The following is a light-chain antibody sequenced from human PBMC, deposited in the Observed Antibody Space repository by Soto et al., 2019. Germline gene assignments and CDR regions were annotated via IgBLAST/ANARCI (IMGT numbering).Light chain of an antibody. V-gene: IGKV1-5*03. CDR2: KAS. CDR3: QQYDVYST. Sequence: DIQMTQSPSTLSASVGGTVTITCRASRSISSWLAWYQQKPGIAPKLLIYKASTLQSGVPSRFRGSGYGTDFTLTISRLQPDASATYYWQQYDVYSTFGQGTKVEIK. J-gene: IGKJ1*01. CDR1: RSISSW.